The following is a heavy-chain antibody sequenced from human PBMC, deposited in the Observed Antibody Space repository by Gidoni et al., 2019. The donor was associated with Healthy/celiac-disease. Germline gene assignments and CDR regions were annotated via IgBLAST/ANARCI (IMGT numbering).Heavy chain of an antibody. CDR1: GFTFSSYA. V-gene: IGHV3-23*01. CDR3: AKGDGSGSYYGDVDY. Sequence: EVQLLESGGGLVQPGGSLRLSCAASGFTFSSYAMSWVRQAPGKGLEWVSAISGSDGSTYYADSVKGRFTISRDNSKNTLYLQMNSLRAEDTAVYYCAKGDGSGSYYGDVDYWGQGTLVTVSS. CDR2: ISGSDGST. D-gene: IGHD3-10*01. J-gene: IGHJ4*02.